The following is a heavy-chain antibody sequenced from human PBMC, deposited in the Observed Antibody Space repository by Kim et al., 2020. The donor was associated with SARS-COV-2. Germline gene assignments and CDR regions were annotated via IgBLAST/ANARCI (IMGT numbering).Heavy chain of an antibody. V-gene: IGHV1-69*13. CDR2: VIPISGAA. Sequence: PVKVSCKSSGETFSSYAISWLRQAPGQGLEWMGGVIPISGAADYPQKFQGRVTITADESTTTAYMQLDSLTSDDTAFYYCARDSTYSRGRFDHWGQGTLVTVSS. J-gene: IGHJ4*02. CDR1: GETFSSYA. CDR3: ARDSTYSRGRFDH. D-gene: IGHD6-13*01.